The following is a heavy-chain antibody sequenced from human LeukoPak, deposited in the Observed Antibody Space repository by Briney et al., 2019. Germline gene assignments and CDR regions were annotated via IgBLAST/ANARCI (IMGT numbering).Heavy chain of an antibody. CDR3: AKGGGKTLGSYFDY. CDR2: ISGSGGST. CDR1: GFTFSSYG. Sequence: TGGSLRLSCAASGFTFSSYGMSWVRQAPGKGLEWVSAISGSGGSTYYADSVKGRFTISRDNSKNTLYLQMNSLRAEDTAVYYCAKGGGKTLGSYFDYWGQGTLVTVSS. D-gene: IGHD1-26*01. V-gene: IGHV3-23*01. J-gene: IGHJ4*02.